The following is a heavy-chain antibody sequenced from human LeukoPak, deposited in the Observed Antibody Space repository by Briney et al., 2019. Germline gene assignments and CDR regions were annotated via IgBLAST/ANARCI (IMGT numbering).Heavy chain of an antibody. J-gene: IGHJ3*02. Sequence: ASVKVSCKASGYTFTGYYMHWVRQAPGQGLEWMGWINPNSGGTNYAQKFQGRVTMTRDMSTSTDYMELSSLRSEDTAVYYCARGSSRSFDIWGLGTMVTVSS. V-gene: IGHV1-2*02. CDR1: GYTFTGYY. CDR3: ARGSSRSFDI. CDR2: INPNSGGT. D-gene: IGHD3-10*01.